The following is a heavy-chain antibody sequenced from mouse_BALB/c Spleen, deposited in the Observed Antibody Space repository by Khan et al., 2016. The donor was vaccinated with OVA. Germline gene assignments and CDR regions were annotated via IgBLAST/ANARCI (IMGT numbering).Heavy chain of an antibody. CDR2: ISYRGNT. V-gene: IGHV3-2*02. J-gene: IGHJ3*01. CDR1: GYSITSEYT. D-gene: IGHD2-4*01. Sequence: EVQLQESGPGLVKPSQSLSPTCTVTGYSITSEYTWNWIRQFPGKKLEWMGFISYRGNTRYNPSLKSRISITRDTSKNQFFLQLNSVTSEDTATYYCARKDYYDYDPFPYWGQGTLVTVSA. CDR3: ARKDYYDYDPFPY.